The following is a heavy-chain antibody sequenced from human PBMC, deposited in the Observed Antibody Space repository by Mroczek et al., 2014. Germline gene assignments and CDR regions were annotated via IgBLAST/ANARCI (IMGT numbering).Heavy chain of an antibody. V-gene: IGHV3-11*01. CDR3: ARDQYSSSSNLVDYYYGMDV. CDR1: GFTFSDYY. CDR2: ISSSGSTI. Sequence: ESGGGLVKPGGSLRLSCAASGFTFSDYYMSWIRQAPGKGLEWVSYISSSGSTIYYADSVKGRFTISRDNAKNSLYLQMNSLRAEDTAVYYCARDQYSSSSNLVDYYYGMDVWGQGTTVTVSS. J-gene: IGHJ6*02. D-gene: IGHD6-6*01.